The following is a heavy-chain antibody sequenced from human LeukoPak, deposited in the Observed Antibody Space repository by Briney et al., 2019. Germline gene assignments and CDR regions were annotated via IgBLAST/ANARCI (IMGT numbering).Heavy chain of an antibody. CDR1: GFTFSNAW. D-gene: IGHD2-8*01. CDR3: TVSMVYAIEGGYYYYYYMDV. CDR2: IKSETDGGTT. V-gene: IGHV3-15*01. J-gene: IGHJ6*03. Sequence: GGSLRLSCAASGFTFSNAWMSWVRQAPGRGLGWVGRIKSETDGGTTDYAAPVKGRFTISRDDSKNTLYLQMNSLKTEDTAVYYCTVSMVYAIEGGYYYYYYMDVWGKGTTVIVSS.